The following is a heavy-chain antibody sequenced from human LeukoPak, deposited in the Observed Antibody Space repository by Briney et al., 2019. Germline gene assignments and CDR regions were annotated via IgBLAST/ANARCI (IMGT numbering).Heavy chain of an antibody. CDR2: IYYSGST. D-gene: IGHD1-26*01. V-gene: IGHV4-39*01. J-gene: IGHJ4*02. Sequence: SETLSLTCTVSGGSISSSSYYWGWIRQPPGKGLEWIGSIYYSGSTYYNPSLKSRVTISVDTSKNQFSLKLSSVTAADTAVYYCARTFYRGANVDYWGQGALVTVSS. CDR3: ARTFYRGANVDY. CDR1: GGSISSSSYY.